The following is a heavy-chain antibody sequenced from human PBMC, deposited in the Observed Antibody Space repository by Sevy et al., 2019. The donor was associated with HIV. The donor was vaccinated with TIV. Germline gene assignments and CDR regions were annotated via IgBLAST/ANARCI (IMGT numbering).Heavy chain of an antibody. D-gene: IGHD3-10*01. Sequence: ASVKVSCKASGYTFTGYYMHWVRQAPGQGLEWMGWINPNSGGTNYAQKFQGRVTMTRDTSISTAYMELGRLGSDDTAVYYCAGDALLRGGYLDYWGQGTLVTVSS. CDR1: GYTFTGYY. CDR2: INPNSGGT. CDR3: AGDALLRGGYLDY. V-gene: IGHV1-2*02. J-gene: IGHJ4*02.